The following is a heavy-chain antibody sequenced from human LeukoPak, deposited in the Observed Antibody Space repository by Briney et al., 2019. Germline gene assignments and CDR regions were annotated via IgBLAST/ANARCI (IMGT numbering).Heavy chain of an antibody. CDR2: ISKRSSYI. J-gene: IGHJ4*02. Sequence: GGCLRLSCAASAFTFSSYSMNWVSPAPGQGREWVSSISKRSSYIYYADSVKGRFTISRDNAKNTLYLQMNSLRAEDTAAYYCGREGYSSSHFDYWGQGTLVTVSS. CDR3: GREGYSSSHFDY. V-gene: IGHV3-21*01. CDR1: AFTFSSYS. D-gene: IGHD6-13*01.